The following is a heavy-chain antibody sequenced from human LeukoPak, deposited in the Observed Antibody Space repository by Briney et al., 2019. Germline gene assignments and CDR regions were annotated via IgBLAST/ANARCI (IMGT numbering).Heavy chain of an antibody. J-gene: IGHJ4*02. CDR2: SSSGSTI. V-gene: IGHV3-48*03. CDR3: ARDRQGYDSSGYYDY. CDR1: GFTFSIYE. Sequence: GGSPRHSCAASGFTFSIYERNWVRQAPAKGLEWVSSSSGSTIYYADSVKGRFTISRDNAKNSLYLQMNSLRAEDPAVYYCARDRQGYDSSGYYDYWGQGTLVTVSS. D-gene: IGHD3-22*01.